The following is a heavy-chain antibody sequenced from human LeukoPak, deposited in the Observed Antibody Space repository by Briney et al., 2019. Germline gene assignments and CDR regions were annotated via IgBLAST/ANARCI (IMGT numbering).Heavy chain of an antibody. CDR1: GFTFSSYA. Sequence: GGSLRLSCAVSGFTFSSYAMNWVRQAPGKGLEWVSTISNSGESTYYADSVKGRFTISRDNSKNTLFLQMNSLRAEDTAVYYCAKGAMVRGVLDYWGQGTLVTVSS. CDR2: ISNSGEST. V-gene: IGHV3-23*01. CDR3: AKGAMVRGVLDY. D-gene: IGHD3-10*01. J-gene: IGHJ4*02.